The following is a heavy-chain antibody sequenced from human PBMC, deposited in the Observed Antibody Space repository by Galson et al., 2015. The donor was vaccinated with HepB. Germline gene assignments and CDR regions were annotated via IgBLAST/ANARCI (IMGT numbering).Heavy chain of an antibody. CDR2: IRSKAYGGTT. D-gene: IGHD5-12*01. Sequence: SLRLSCAASGFTCGDYTMSWFRQAPGKGLEWVGSIRSKAYGGTTEYVASVKRRFTISRHDSKSIAYLQINSLKTEDTAVYYCTGDRKGGYGPFDYWGQGTLVTVSS. J-gene: IGHJ4*02. CDR1: GFTCGDYT. V-gene: IGHV3-49*03. CDR3: TGDRKGGYGPFDY.